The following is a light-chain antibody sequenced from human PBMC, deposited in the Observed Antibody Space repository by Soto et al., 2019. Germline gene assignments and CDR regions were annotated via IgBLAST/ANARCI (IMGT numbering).Light chain of an antibody. CDR3: MHRIEFPLT. Sequence: DIVMTQTPLSLPVTPGEPASISCGSSQSLLDSDDGNTYLDWYLQKPGQSPQLLIYTVSYRASGVPDRFSGSGSGTDFTLKISRVEAEDVGVYYCMHRIEFPLTFGGGTKVDIK. CDR2: TVS. J-gene: IGKJ4*01. CDR1: QSLLDSDDGNTY. V-gene: IGKV2-40*01.